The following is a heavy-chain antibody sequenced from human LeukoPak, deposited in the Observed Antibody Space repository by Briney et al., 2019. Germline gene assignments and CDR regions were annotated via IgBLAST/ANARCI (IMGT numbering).Heavy chain of an antibody. V-gene: IGHV1-69*13. CDR3: ARVLVVPAAMGAFDI. Sequence: SVKVSCKASGGTFSSYAISWVRQAPGQGLEWMGGIIPIFGTANYAQKFQGRVTITADESTSTAYMELSSLRSEDTAVYYCARVLVVPAAMGAFDIWGQGTMVTVSS. CDR1: GGTFSSYA. J-gene: IGHJ3*02. CDR2: IIPIFGTA. D-gene: IGHD2-2*01.